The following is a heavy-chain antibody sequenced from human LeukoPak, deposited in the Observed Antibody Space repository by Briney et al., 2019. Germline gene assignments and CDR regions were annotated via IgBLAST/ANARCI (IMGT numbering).Heavy chain of an antibody. Sequence: APVKVSCKASGYTFTSYDINWVRQATGQGLEWMGWMNPNSGNTGYAQKFQGRVTITRNTSISTAYMELSSLRSEDTAVYYCASSVGATTPFDYWGQGTLVTVSS. CDR3: ASSVGATTPFDY. J-gene: IGHJ4*02. CDR2: MNPNSGNT. D-gene: IGHD1-26*01. V-gene: IGHV1-8*03. CDR1: GYTFTSYD.